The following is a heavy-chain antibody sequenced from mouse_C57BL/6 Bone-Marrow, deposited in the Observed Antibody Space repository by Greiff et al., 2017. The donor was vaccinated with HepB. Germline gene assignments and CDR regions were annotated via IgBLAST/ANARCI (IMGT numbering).Heavy chain of an antibody. CDR1: GYTFTDYY. CDR2: IYPGSGNT. D-gene: IGHD2-14*01. J-gene: IGHJ2*01. Sequence: QVQLQQSGAELVRPGASVKLSCKASGYTFTDYYINWVKQRPGQGLEWIARIYPGSGNTYYNEKFKGKATLTAEKSSSTAYMQLSSLTSEDSAVYLCAKGDRVIDYWGQGTTLTVSS. CDR3: AKGDRVIDY. V-gene: IGHV1-76*01.